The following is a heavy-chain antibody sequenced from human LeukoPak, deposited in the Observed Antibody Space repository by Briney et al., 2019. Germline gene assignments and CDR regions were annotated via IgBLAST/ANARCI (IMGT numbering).Heavy chain of an antibody. D-gene: IGHD5-18*01. Sequence: SETLSLTCTVSGGSISSYYWSWIRQPPGKGLEWIGYIYYSRSTNYNPSLKSRVTISVDTSKNQFSLKLSSVTAADTAVYYCARQGTAIVDYYFDYWGQGTLVTVSS. J-gene: IGHJ4*02. CDR2: IYYSRST. V-gene: IGHV4-59*08. CDR3: ARQGTAIVDYYFDY. CDR1: GGSISSYY.